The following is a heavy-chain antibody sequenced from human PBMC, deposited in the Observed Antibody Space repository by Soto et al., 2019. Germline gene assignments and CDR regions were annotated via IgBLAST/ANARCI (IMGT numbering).Heavy chain of an antibody. V-gene: IGHV3-53*04. CDR2: IYNDGTT. CDR1: GFTVRSNY. D-gene: IGHD6-19*01. CDR3: AREASVAGLDSYHYYGLDV. J-gene: IGHJ6*02. Sequence: DVQLVESGGGLVQPGGSLRLSCAASGFTVRSNYMNWVRQAPGKGLEWVSVIYNDGTTYYADSVTGRFTNSRHDSEDTVFLQMNSLRAEDTAVYYCAREASVAGLDSYHYYGLDVWGQGTTVVVSS.